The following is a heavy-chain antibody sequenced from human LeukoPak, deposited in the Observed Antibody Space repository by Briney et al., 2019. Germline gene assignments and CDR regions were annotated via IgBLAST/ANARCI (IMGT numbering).Heavy chain of an antibody. CDR2: VRPDGSDK. V-gene: IGHV3-7*01. Sequence: PGGSLRLSCTGSGFTFSDYWLTWARQAPGTGLEWVAKVRPDGSDKYYVDSVKGRLTISRDNAKKLVYLQMKSLRADDPAVYYCARDAYDDASESWGQGTLVTVSS. J-gene: IGHJ5*02. D-gene: IGHD3-3*01. CDR3: ARDAYDDASES. CDR1: GFTFSDYW.